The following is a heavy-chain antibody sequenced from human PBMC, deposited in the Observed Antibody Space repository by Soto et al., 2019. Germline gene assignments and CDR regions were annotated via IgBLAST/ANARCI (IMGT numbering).Heavy chain of an antibody. J-gene: IGHJ4*02. Sequence: VGSLRLSCAASGFSVTDHYMTWVRQAPGKGLEWVSVLYTGGSAYYGDSVKGRFTISRDSSTNTLYLQMNSLKVGDTAFYFCARSFNDWTTYFDYWSEGTLVTVSS. V-gene: IGHV3-53*01. D-gene: IGHD3-9*01. CDR1: GFSVTDHY. CDR2: LYTGGSA. CDR3: ARSFNDWTTYFDY.